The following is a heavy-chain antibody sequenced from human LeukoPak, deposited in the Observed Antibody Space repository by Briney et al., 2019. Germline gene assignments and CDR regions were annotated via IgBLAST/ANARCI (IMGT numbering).Heavy chain of an antibody. Sequence: ASVTVSCKASGYSFSTYAITWVRQAPGLGLEWMGWISGYNGKTNYAPTLQGRLTMTTDTSTSTAYMELRSLRSDDTAMYYCARVGATYGDPLEYDYWGQGTLVTVSS. CDR3: ARVGATYGDPLEYDY. D-gene: IGHD1-26*01. CDR1: GYSFSTYA. V-gene: IGHV1-18*01. J-gene: IGHJ4*02. CDR2: ISGYNGKT.